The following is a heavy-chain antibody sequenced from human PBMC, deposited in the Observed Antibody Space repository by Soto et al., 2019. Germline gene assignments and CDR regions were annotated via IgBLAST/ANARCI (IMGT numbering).Heavy chain of an antibody. D-gene: IGHD6-19*01. CDR1: GFTFDNYA. CDR2: VSASGRDT. CDR3: AKGKTTGWYYFDY. Sequence: EVLLLESGGDLAQPGGSLRLSCAASGFTFDNYAMSWVRQAPGKGLEWVAGVSASGRDTYYADSMKDRFTISRDSSKNTLYLQMNSLRAQDTATYYCAKGKTTGWYYFDYWGQGTLVTVSS. J-gene: IGHJ4*02. V-gene: IGHV3-23*01.